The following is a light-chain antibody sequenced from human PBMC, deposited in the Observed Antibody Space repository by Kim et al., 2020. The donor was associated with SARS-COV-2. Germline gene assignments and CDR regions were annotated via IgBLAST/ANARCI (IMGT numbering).Light chain of an antibody. Sequence: ALGQTGRITCQGDSLRSYYATWYQQKPGQAPIVVIYGKNNRHSGIPDRFSGSSSGNTASLTITGTQAGDEADYYCNSRDSNDNVVFGGGTKLTVL. CDR1: SLRSYY. CDR2: GKN. CDR3: NSRDSNDNVV. V-gene: IGLV3-19*01. J-gene: IGLJ2*01.